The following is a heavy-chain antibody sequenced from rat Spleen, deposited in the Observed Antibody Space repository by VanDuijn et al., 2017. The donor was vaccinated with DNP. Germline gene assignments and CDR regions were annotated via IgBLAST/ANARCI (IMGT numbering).Heavy chain of an antibody. D-gene: IGHD1-2*01. V-gene: IGHV2S12*01. CDR1: GSSLSNFG. Sequence: QVQLRESGPGLVQPSQILSLTCTVSGSSLSNFGINWVRQPPGKGLEWIAAISSGGNTYSKSGLKSRLSINRDTSKSQVLLKMNRLHTEDTAMYFCARCPETSYIYFPWAYWGQGTLVIVSS. J-gene: IGHJ3*01. CDR3: ARCPETSYIYFPWAY. CDR2: ISSGGNT.